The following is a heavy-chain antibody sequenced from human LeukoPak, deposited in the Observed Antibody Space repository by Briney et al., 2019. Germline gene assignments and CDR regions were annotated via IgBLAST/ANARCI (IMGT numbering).Heavy chain of an antibody. J-gene: IGHJ4*02. CDR2: ISSSSSYI. Sequence: PGGSLRLSCAASGFTFSSYSMNWVRQAPGKGLEWVSSISSSSSYIYYADSVKGRFTISRDNSKNTLYLQMNSLRAEDTAVYYCAKISRVVVAGPFDYWGQGTLVTVSS. CDR3: AKISRVVVAGPFDY. V-gene: IGHV3-21*04. CDR1: GFTFSSYS. D-gene: IGHD2-15*01.